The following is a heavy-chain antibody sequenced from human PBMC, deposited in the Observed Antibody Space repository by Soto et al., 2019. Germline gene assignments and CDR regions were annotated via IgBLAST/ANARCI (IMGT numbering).Heavy chain of an antibody. D-gene: IGHD3-10*01. J-gene: IGHJ4*02. V-gene: IGHV4-59*08. CDR2: IYYSGST. Sequence: PSETLSLTCTVSGGSISSYYWSWIRQPPGKGLEWIGYIYYSGSTNYNPSLKSRVTISVDTSKNQFSLKLNSMTAADTAVYYCARHNYGSGSTYFDDWGQGILVTVSS. CDR1: GGSISSYY. CDR3: ARHNYGSGSTYFDD.